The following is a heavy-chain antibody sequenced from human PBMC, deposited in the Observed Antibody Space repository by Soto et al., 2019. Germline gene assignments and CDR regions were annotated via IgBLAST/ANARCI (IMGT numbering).Heavy chain of an antibody. Sequence: QVQLVQSGAEVKKPGSSVKVSCKASGGTFSNYAITWVRQAPGQGLEWLGRIIPIFGSANYAQKFQGRVTITAEESTTTSYMERSSRRSDDTAVYYCAKDGGKDCYFGNFFDPCGQGTLATAS. CDR1: GGTFSNYA. J-gene: IGHJ5*02. CDR3: AKDGGKDCYFGNFFDP. CDR2: IIPIFGSA. V-gene: IGHV1-69*15. D-gene: IGHD2-21*01.